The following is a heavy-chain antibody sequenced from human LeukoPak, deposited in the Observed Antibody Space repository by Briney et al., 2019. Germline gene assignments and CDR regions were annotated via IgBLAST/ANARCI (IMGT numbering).Heavy chain of an antibody. CDR2: ISYDGSNK. V-gene: IGHV3-30*04. Sequence: PGGSLRLSCAASGFTFSSCAMHWVRQAPGKGLEWVAVISYDGSNKYYADSVKGRFTISRDNSKNTLYLQMNSLRAEDTAVYYCARPLSGVTAIRGPYYFDYWGQGTLVTVSS. J-gene: IGHJ4*02. D-gene: IGHD2-21*02. CDR1: GFTFSSCA. CDR3: ARPLSGVTAIRGPYYFDY.